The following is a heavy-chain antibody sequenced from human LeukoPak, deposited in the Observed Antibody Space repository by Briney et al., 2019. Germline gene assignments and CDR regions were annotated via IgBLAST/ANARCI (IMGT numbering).Heavy chain of an antibody. J-gene: IGHJ3*02. CDR1: GGSFSGYY. D-gene: IGHD3-9*01. Sequence: SETLSLTCAVYGGSFSGYYWSWIRQPPGKGLEWIGEINNSGSTNYNPSLKSRVTISVDTSKNQFSLKLSSVTAADTAVYYCARGYYDILTGYFDAFDIWGQGTMVTVSS. CDR3: ARGYYDILTGYFDAFDI. V-gene: IGHV4-34*01. CDR2: INNSGST.